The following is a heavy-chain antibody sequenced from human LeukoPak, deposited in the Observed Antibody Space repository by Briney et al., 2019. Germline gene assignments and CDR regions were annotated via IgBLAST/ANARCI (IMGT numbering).Heavy chain of an antibody. J-gene: IGHJ4*02. V-gene: IGHV3-21*01. Sequence: PGGSLRLSCAASGFTFSSYSMNWVRQAPGKGLEWVSSISSSSSYIYYADSVKGRFTISRDNAKNSLYLQMNSLRAEDTAVYYCATTHYDFWSGFDYWGQGTLVTVSS. CDR3: ATTHYDFWSGFDY. D-gene: IGHD3-3*01. CDR2: ISSSSSYI. CDR1: GFTFSSYS.